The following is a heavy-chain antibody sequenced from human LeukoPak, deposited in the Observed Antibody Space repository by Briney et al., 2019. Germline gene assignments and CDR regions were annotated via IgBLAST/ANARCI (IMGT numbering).Heavy chain of an antibody. CDR3: ARDESGDNDAFDI. CDR2: ISGSSNYI. CDR1: GFPFSTYT. D-gene: IGHD2-21*01. V-gene: IGHV3-21*01. J-gene: IGHJ3*02. Sequence: GGSLRLSCAASGFPFSTYTMNWVRLAPGKGLEWVSSISGSSNYIYYADSVKGRFTISRGNAKNSLYLQMNSLRVEDTAVYYCARDESGDNDAFDIWGQGTMVTVSS.